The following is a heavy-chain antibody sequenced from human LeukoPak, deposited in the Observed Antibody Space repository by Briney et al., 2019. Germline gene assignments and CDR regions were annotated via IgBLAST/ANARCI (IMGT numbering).Heavy chain of an antibody. V-gene: IGHV1-18*01. J-gene: IGHJ6*02. CDR1: GYTFTSYG. CDR2: ISAYNGNT. Sequence: ASVKVSCKASGYTFTSYGISWVRQAPGQGLEWMGWISAYNGNTNYAQKLQGRVTMTTDTSTSTAHMELRSLRSDDTAVYYCAREGTLNGSPEAYYYYGMDVWGQGTTVTVSS. D-gene: IGHD1-26*01. CDR3: AREGTLNGSPEAYYYYGMDV.